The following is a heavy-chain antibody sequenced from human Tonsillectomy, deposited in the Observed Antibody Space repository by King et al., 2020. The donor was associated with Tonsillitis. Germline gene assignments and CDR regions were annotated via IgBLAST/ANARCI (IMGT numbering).Heavy chain of an antibody. CDR1: GFTFSSYS. Sequence: VQLVESGGGLVQPGGSLRLSCAASGFTFSSYSMNWVRQAPGKGLEWVSYISSSSSTIYYADSVKGRFTISRDNAKNSLYLKMNSLRAEDTAVYYCARDRGYYDSSGYLDVEYFQHWGQGTLVTVSS. CDR3: ARDRGYYDSSGYLDVEYFQH. V-gene: IGHV3-48*01. J-gene: IGHJ1*01. CDR2: ISSSSSTI. D-gene: IGHD3-22*01.